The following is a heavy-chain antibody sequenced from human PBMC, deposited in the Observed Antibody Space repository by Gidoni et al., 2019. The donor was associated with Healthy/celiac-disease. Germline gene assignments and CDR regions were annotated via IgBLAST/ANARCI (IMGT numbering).Heavy chain of an antibody. D-gene: IGHD2-2*01. CDR2: ISRSSSYI. V-gene: IGHV3-21*01. Sequence: EVQLVESGGGLVNPGGSLRLSCAASGFPFSSYSMNWVRQAPGKGLEWFASISRSSSYIYYADSVKGRFTISRDNAKNSLYLQMNSLRAEDTAVYYCARDRDTSLHYYYYYGMDVWGQGTTVTVSS. J-gene: IGHJ6*02. CDR1: GFPFSSYS. CDR3: ARDRDTSLHYYYYYGMDV.